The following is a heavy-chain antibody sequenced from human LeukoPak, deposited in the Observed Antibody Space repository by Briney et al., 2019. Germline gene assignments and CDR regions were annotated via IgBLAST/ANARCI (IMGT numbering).Heavy chain of an antibody. V-gene: IGHV3-74*01. CDR1: GFTFSTYW. J-gene: IGHJ4*02. Sequence: GGSLRLSCAASGFTFSTYWMHWVRQAPGKGLVWLSRVDNDGSGTSYADSVKGRFTISRDNGKNILFLQMDSLRAEDTAVYFRARSQRGYSYGEHWGQGTPVTVSS. D-gene: IGHD5-18*01. CDR2: VDNDGSGT. CDR3: ARSQRGYSYGEH.